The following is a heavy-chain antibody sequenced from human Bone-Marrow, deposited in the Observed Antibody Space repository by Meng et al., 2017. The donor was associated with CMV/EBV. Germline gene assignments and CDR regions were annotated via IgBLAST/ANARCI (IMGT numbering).Heavy chain of an antibody. CDR2: IYYSGTT. CDR1: EDSLNYYY. J-gene: IGHJ4*02. Sequence: GSLRLSCIVSEDSLNYYYWSWLRQPPGRGLEWIGYIYYSGTTKYNPSLKSRVTISVDTSKNPFSLKLSSVTAADTAVYYCARDGKVYSSSLESDYWGQGTLVTVSS. CDR3: ARDGKVYSSSLESDY. D-gene: IGHD6-6*01. V-gene: IGHV4-59*01.